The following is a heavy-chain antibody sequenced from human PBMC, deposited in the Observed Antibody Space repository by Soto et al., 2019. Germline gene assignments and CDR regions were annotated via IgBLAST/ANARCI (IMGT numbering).Heavy chain of an antibody. Sequence: PGGSLRLSCAASGFTFSSYAMSWVRQAPGKGLEWVSAISGSGGSTYYADSVKGRFTISRDNSKNTLYLQMNSLRAEDTAVYYCAKSLGLWFGELRSPFDYWGQGTLVTVSS. CDR1: GFTFSSYA. D-gene: IGHD3-10*01. CDR3: AKSLGLWFGELRSPFDY. CDR2: ISGSGGST. V-gene: IGHV3-23*01. J-gene: IGHJ4*02.